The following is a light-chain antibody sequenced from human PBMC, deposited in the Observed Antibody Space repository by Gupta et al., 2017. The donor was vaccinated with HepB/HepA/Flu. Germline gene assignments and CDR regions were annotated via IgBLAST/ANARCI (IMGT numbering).Light chain of an antibody. J-gene: IGLJ2*01. CDR2: EFT. Sequence: SARTKPDSVSGSPGQSNTISCSGATSDFGGDRLVSWFQQHPGKVPTLIIYEFTKRPSRVSSRFSGSKSANAASLTISGLQAEDEADYYCSSYTSTKTLFGGGTKLTVL. CDR1: TSDFGGDRL. V-gene: IGLV2-23*02. CDR3: SSYTSTKTL.